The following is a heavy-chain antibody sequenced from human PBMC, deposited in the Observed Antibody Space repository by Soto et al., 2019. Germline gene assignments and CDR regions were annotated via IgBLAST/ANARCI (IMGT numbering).Heavy chain of an antibody. CDR2: INPNSGVT. Sequence: QVQLVQSGAEVKKPGASVTVSCRSSGDTFTDYYIHWVRQAPGQGLEWMGWINPNSGVTKYAQKVQGWVSMTRDTSNRTVYMQLSRLRSDDTAVYYCARESGGATAPLDYYYSYMDVWGPGTTVTVSS. V-gene: IGHV1-2*04. CDR1: GDTFTDYY. CDR3: ARESGGATAPLDYYYSYMDV. J-gene: IGHJ6*03. D-gene: IGHD5-12*01.